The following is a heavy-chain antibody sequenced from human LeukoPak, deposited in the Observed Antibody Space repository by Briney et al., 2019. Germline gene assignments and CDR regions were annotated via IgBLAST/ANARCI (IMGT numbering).Heavy chain of an antibody. D-gene: IGHD3-22*01. CDR3: ARGINYYDSPPGY. J-gene: IGHJ4*02. V-gene: IGHV4-30-2*01. Sequence: SQTLSLTCTVSGGSISSCGYYGRWIRQPPGKGLEWIGYIYHSGSNYYYPSLKSRVTISVDTSNNPSSLQLSSVTAAYTAVYCCARGINYYDSPPGYWGQGTLVTVSP. CDR1: GGSISSCGYY. CDR2: IYHSGSN.